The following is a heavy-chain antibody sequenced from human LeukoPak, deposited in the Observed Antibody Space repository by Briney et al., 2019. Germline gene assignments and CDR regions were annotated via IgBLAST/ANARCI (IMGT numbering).Heavy chain of an antibody. J-gene: IGHJ4*02. D-gene: IGHD3-10*01. Sequence: PSETLSLTCAVYGGSFSGYYWSWIRQPPGKGLEWIGEINHSGSTNYNPSLKSRVTISVDTSKNQFSLKLSSVTAADTAAYYCRLLWFGELPNDYWGQGTLVTVSS. CDR1: GGSFSGYY. CDR3: RLLWFGELPNDY. CDR2: INHSGST. V-gene: IGHV4-34*01.